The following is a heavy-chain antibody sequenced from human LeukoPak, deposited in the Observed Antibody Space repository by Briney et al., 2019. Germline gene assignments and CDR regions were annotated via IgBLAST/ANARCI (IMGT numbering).Heavy chain of an antibody. CDR3: ARGGWNYVGSRVPDY. D-gene: IGHD1-7*01. V-gene: IGHV3-74*01. CDR1: GFTFSSYW. Sequence: GGSLRLSCAASGFTFSSYWMHWVRQAPGKGLVWVSRINSDGSSTSYADSVKGRFTISRDNAKNTLYLQMNSLRAEDTSVYSCARGGWNYVGSRVPDYWGQETLVTVSS. CDR2: INSDGSST. J-gene: IGHJ4*02.